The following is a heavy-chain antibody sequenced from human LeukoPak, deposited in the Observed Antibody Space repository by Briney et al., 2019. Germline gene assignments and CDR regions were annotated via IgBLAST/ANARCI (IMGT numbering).Heavy chain of an antibody. CDR1: GSTFSSYA. J-gene: IGHJ3*02. Sequence: PGGSLRLSCAASGSTFSSYAMHWVRQAPGKGLEWVAVISYDGSNKYYADSVKGRFTISRDNSKNTLYLQMNSLRAEDTAVYYCARVGRGAFDIWGQGTMVTVSS. CDR3: ARVGRGAFDI. V-gene: IGHV3-30*04. D-gene: IGHD1-26*01. CDR2: ISYDGSNK.